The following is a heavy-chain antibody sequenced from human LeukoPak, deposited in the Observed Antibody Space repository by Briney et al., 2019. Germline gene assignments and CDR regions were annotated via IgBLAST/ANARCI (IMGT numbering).Heavy chain of an antibody. CDR2: ISYDGSNK. D-gene: IGHD6-6*01. J-gene: IGHJ4*02. CDR3: ARDTARWIGGSSLSY. Sequence: GGSLRLSCAASGFTFSSYGMHWVRQAPGKGLEWVAVISYDGSNKYYADSVKGRLTISRDNSKNTLYLQMNSLRAEDTAVYYCARDTARWIGGSSLSYWGQGTLVTVSS. V-gene: IGHV3-30*03. CDR1: GFTFSSYG.